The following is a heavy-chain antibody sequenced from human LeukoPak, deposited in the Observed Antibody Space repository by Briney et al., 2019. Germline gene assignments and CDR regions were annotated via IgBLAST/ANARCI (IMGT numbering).Heavy chain of an antibody. Sequence: SETLSLTCTVPGGSIGRYYWSWIRQSPAKGLEWIGYIYYSGTTNYNPSLKSRVTISVDTSKNQFSLKLSSVTAADTAVYYCAREDPQTRVPEGMDVWGQGTTVTVSS. V-gene: IGHV4-59*01. CDR1: GGSIGRYY. J-gene: IGHJ6*02. D-gene: IGHD4/OR15-4a*01. CDR2: IYYSGTT. CDR3: AREDPQTRVPEGMDV.